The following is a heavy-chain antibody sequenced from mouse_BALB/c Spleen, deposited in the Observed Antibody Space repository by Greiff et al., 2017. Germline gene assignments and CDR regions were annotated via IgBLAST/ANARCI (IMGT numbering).Heavy chain of an antibody. CDR3: DLDRGDY. CDR2: INPANGNT. Sequence: EVQLQQSGAELVKPGASVKLSCTASGFTFTDSYMHWVKQRPEQGLEWIGRINPANGNTKYAPNFQGKATITTDTSSNTAYLQLSSLTSEDTAVYYDDLDRGDYWGQGTTLTVSS. V-gene: IGHV14-3*02. J-gene: IGHJ2*01. D-gene: IGHD2-4*01. CDR1: GFTFTDSY.